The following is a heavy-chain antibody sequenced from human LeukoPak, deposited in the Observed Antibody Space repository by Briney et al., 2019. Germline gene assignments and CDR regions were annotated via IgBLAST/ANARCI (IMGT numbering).Heavy chain of an antibody. CDR3: ARDHGSGYCDY. V-gene: IGHV3-21*01. D-gene: IGHD3-22*01. J-gene: IGHJ4*02. CDR2: ISSSSSYI. Sequence: GGSLRLSCAASGFTFSSYSMNWVRQAPGKGLEWVSSISSSSSYIYYADSVKGRFTISRDNAKNSLYLQMNSLRAEDTAVYYCARDHGSGYCDYWGQGTLVTVSS. CDR1: GFTFSSYS.